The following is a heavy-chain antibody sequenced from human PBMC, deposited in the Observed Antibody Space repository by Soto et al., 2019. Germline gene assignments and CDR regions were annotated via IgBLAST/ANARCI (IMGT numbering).Heavy chain of an antibody. V-gene: IGHV3-23*01. CDR3: AKSSYDFWGGFDY. CDR1: GFTFSSYA. CDR2: ISGSGGST. J-gene: IGHJ4*02. D-gene: IGHD3-3*01. Sequence: EVQLLESGGGLVQPGGSLRLSCAASGFTFSSYAMSWVRQAPGKGLEWVSAISGSGGSTYYADSVKGRFTISRDNSKNTRYLQMNSLRAEDTAVYYCAKSSYDFWGGFDYWGQGTLVTVSS.